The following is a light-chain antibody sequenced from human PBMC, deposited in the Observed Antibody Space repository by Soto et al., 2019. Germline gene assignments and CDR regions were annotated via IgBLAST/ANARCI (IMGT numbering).Light chain of an antibody. CDR3: HQSGSSLWT. J-gene: IGKJ1*01. Sequence: VLYNSPCTVALEQRVRGNISVKGSQSVGSSYLAWYQQKPGQPPSLLIYGASSRATGIPDRFSASGSGTDFTLTIIRLQPEDFAVYLSHQSGSSLWTFDQGTIVDMK. CDR2: GAS. V-gene: IGKV3-20*01. CDR1: QSVGSSY.